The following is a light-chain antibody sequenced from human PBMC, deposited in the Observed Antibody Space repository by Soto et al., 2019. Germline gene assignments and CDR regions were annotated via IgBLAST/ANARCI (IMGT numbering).Light chain of an antibody. Sequence: EIVVTQSPGALSLSPGDSATLSCRASHSVSSSYLAWYQQKPGQAPSLLIYSASSRAIGRQDRFSGSGSGTDFLLTISRLEYYDIAVYYCHQFGGSSYTFGQGTKLEIK. CDR1: HSVSSSY. V-gene: IGKV3-20*01. CDR3: HQFGGSSYT. J-gene: IGKJ2*01. CDR2: SAS.